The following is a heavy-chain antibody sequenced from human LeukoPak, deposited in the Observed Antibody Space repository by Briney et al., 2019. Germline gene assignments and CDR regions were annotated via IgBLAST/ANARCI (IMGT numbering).Heavy chain of an antibody. CDR2: MSPSNGNT. CDR1: GYSFINDD. D-gene: IGHD4-11*01. J-gene: IGHJ6*03. CDR3: ARAATTVTTDLVYYYYMDV. Sequence: ASVKVSCKASGYSFINDDINWVRQAPGQGLEWMVWMSPSNGNTGFAQKFQGRVTITRNTSISTAYMELSSLRSEDTAVYYCARAATTVTTDLVYYYYMDVWGKGTTVTVSS. V-gene: IGHV1-8*03.